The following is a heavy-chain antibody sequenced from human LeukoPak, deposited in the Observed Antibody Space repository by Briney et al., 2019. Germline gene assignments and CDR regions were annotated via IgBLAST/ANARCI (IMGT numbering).Heavy chain of an antibody. CDR2: IYSGGGT. J-gene: IGHJ4*02. D-gene: IGHD6-19*01. CDR3: ARAPQWLVGYYSDY. CDR1: GFTVSSNY. V-gene: IGHV3-53*01. Sequence: GGSLRLSCAASGFTVSSNYMSWVRQAPGKGLEWVSVIYSGGGTYYADSVKGRFTISRDNSKNTLYLQMSSLRAEDTAVYYCARAPQWLVGYYSDYWGQGTLVTVSS.